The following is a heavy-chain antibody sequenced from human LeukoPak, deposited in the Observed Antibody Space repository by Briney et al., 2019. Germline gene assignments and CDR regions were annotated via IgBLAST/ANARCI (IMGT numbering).Heavy chain of an antibody. Sequence: GGSLRLSCAASGFTFSSYWMSWVRQAPGKGLEWVANIKQDGSEKYYVDSVKGRFTISRDNAKNSLYLQMNSLRAEDTAVYYCARVRAVAGKDYYMDVWGKGTTDTISS. CDR1: GFTFSSYW. V-gene: IGHV3-7*01. J-gene: IGHJ6*03. D-gene: IGHD6-19*01. CDR2: IKQDGSEK. CDR3: ARVRAVAGKDYYMDV.